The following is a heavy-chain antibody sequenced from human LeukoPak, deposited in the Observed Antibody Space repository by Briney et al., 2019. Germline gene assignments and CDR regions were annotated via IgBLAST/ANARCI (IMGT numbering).Heavy chain of an antibody. Sequence: GGPLRLSCAACGFPLSSYSMLWVRQAPGKGLEWVSYISSSSSYIYYAHSVKARFTISRDNAKNSLYLQMNDLRTEDTAVFYCARGLDDLWSGLIHYWGQGTLVTVSS. V-gene: IGHV3-21*01. CDR1: GFPLSSYS. CDR2: ISSSSSYI. D-gene: IGHD3-3*01. CDR3: ARGLDDLWSGLIHY. J-gene: IGHJ4*02.